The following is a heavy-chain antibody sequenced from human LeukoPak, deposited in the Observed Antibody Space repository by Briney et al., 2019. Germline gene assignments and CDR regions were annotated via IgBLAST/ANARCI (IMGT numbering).Heavy chain of an antibody. J-gene: IGHJ4*02. Sequence: GVSLRLSCAASGFTFNNYQMNWVRQAPGEGLECISYISSSGRTIYYTDSLKGRFTVSRDNAKNSLYLRMNNLRAEDTAVYYCARGEYYFDYWGQGTLVTVS. CDR3: ARGEYYFDY. V-gene: IGHV3-48*03. CDR2: ISSSGRTI. CDR1: GFTFNNYQ.